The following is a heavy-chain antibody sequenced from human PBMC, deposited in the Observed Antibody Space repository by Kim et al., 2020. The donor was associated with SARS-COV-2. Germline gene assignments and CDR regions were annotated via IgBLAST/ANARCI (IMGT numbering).Heavy chain of an antibody. CDR1: GGTFSSYA. CDR2: IIPIFGTA. J-gene: IGHJ4*02. V-gene: IGHV1-69*13. Sequence: SVKVSCKASGGTFSSYAISWVRQAPGQGLEWMGGIIPIFGTANYAQKFQGRVTITADESTSTAYMELSSLRSEDTAVYYCARGGYSGYDSAGDWGQGTLVTVSS. D-gene: IGHD5-12*01. CDR3: ARGGYSGYDSAGD.